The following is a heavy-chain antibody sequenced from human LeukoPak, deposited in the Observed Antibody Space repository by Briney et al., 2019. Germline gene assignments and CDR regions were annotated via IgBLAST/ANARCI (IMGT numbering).Heavy chain of an antibody. D-gene: IGHD1-26*01. CDR3: ARGRLVLYSGSYSNPPFY. CDR1: GYTFTGCY. Sequence: ASVKVSCKASGYTFTGCYMHWARQAPGQGLEWMGWINPNSGGTNYAQKFQGRVTMTRDTSISTAYMELSRLRSDDTAVYYCARGRLVLYSGSYSNPPFYWGQGTLVTVSS. CDR2: INPNSGGT. V-gene: IGHV1-2*02. J-gene: IGHJ4*02.